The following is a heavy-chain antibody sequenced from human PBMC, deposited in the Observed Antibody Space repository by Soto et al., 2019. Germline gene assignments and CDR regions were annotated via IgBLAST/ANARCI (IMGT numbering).Heavy chain of an antibody. V-gene: IGHV2-5*02. D-gene: IGHD3-10*01. CDR1: GFSLSTSGVG. CDR2: IYWDDDK. J-gene: IGHJ5*02. Sequence: SGPTLVNPTQTLTLTCTFSGFSLSTSGVGVGWIRQPPGKALEWLALIYWDDDKRYSPSLKSRLTITKDTSKNQVALTMTNMDPVDTATYYCAHTITMVRVSWFDPWGQGTLVTVSS. CDR3: AHTITMVRVSWFDP.